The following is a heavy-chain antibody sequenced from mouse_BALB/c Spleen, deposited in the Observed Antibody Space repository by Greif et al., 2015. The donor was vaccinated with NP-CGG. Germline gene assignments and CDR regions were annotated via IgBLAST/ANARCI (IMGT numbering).Heavy chain of an antibody. CDR3: ARQNSGTCY. CDR1: GFTFSSYA. V-gene: IGHV5-9-1*01. D-gene: IGHD3-2*02. J-gene: IGHJ2*01. CDR2: ISSGGSYT. Sequence: DVMLVESGGGLVKPGGSLKLSCAASGFTFSSYAMSWVRQTPEKRLEWVATISSGGSYTYYPDSVKGRFTISRDSAKNTLYLQMSSLRSEDTAMYYCARQNSGTCYWGQGTTLTVSS.